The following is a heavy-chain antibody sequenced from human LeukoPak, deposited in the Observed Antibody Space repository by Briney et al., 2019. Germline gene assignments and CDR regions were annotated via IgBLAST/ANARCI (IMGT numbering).Heavy chain of an antibody. CDR2: IIPIFGTA. Sequence: SVKVSCKAPGGSFSSYAISWVRQAPGQGLEWMGRIIPIFGTAHYAQKFQGRVTITTDESTSTAYMELSSLRSEDTAMYYCAREDSSGWSADYMDVWGKGTAVTVSS. CDR1: GGSFSSYA. D-gene: IGHD6-19*01. J-gene: IGHJ6*03. V-gene: IGHV1-69*05. CDR3: AREDSSGWSADYMDV.